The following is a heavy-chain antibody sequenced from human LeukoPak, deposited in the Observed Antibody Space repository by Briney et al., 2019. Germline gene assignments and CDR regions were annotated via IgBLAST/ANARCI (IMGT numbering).Heavy chain of an antibody. CDR2: FSGSGGST. CDR3: AKLPGSSSRHSYFDY. Sequence: GGSLRLSCAASGFTFSSYAMSWVRQAPGKGLEWVSSFSGSGGSTYYADSVKGRFTISRDNSKNTLYLQMSSLRAEDTAVYYCAKLPGSSSRHSYFDYWGQGTLVTVSS. D-gene: IGHD6-13*01. CDR1: GFTFSSYA. J-gene: IGHJ4*02. V-gene: IGHV3-23*01.